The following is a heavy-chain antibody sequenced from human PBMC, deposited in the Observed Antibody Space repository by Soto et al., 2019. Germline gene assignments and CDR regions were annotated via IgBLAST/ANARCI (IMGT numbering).Heavy chain of an antibody. J-gene: IGHJ6*02. Sequence: GGSLRLSCSASGFTFSSYAMHWVRQAPGKGLDYVSAISSNGGSTYYADSVKGRFTISRDNSKNTLYLQMSSLRAEDTAVYYCVNGPYDFWSGYYAVYGMDVWGQGTTVTVSS. CDR1: GFTFSSYA. D-gene: IGHD3-3*01. V-gene: IGHV3-64D*08. CDR2: ISSNGGST. CDR3: VNGPYDFWSGYYAVYGMDV.